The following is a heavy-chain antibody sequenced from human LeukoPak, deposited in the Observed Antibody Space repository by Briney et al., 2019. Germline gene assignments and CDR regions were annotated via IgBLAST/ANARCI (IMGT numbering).Heavy chain of an antibody. CDR1: GGSISSSSYY. CDR2: IYYSGST. Sequence: SETLSLTCTVSGGSISSSSYYWGWIRQPPGKGLEWIGSIYYSGSTYYNPSLKSRVTISVDTSKNQFSLKPSSVTAADTAVYYCARHGRSPNWGQGTLVTVSS. V-gene: IGHV4-39*01. J-gene: IGHJ4*02. CDR3: ARHGRSPN. D-gene: IGHD3-3*01.